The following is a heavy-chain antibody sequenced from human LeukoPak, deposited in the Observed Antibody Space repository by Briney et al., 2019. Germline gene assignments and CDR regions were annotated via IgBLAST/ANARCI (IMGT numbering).Heavy chain of an antibody. CDR2: VIPMFGSA. J-gene: IGHJ3*01. V-gene: IGHV1-69*05. CDR1: GGTFSSHT. D-gene: IGHD5-24*01. Sequence: SVKVSCKTSGGTFSSHTINWVRQAPGQGLEWMGGVIPMFGSAEYTQKFQGSVTITTDHSTNTAYMELRSLRYEDTAMYYCARGGTATWLPLTGFYSFDVWGQGTMVTVS. CDR3: ARGGTATWLPLTGFYSFDV.